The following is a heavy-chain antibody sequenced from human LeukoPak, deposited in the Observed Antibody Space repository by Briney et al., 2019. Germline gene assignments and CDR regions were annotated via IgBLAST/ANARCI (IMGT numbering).Heavy chain of an antibody. V-gene: IGHV3-11*04. D-gene: IGHD5-18*01. J-gene: IGHJ4*02. CDR1: GFTFSDYY. CDR2: ISSSGSTI. Sequence: GGSLRLSCAASGFTFSDYYMSWIRQAPGKGLEWVSYISSSGSTIYYADSVKGRFTISRDNAKNSLYLQMNSLRAEDTAVYYCARVRDTAMVSHFDYWGQGTLVTVSS. CDR3: ARVRDTAMVSHFDY.